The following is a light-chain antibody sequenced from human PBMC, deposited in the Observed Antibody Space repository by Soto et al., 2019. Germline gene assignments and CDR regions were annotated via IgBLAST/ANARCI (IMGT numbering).Light chain of an antibody. CDR3: SAWDASLNGRV. CDR2: SNN. Sequence: QSVLTQPPSASGTPGQRVSISCSGSYSNLKTNTVNWYQHLPGTAPKLLIFSNNQRPSGVPDRFSGSKSGTSAALAITGLQYEDEEDYYWSAWDASLNGRVFGGGTKVTVL. CDR1: YSNLKTNT. J-gene: IGLJ2*01. V-gene: IGLV1-44*01.